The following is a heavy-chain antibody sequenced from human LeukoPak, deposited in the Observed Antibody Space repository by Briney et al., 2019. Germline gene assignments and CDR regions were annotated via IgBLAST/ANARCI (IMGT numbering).Heavy chain of an antibody. CDR1: GFTFSSYS. V-gene: IGHV3-21*01. Sequence: GGSPRLSCAASGFTFSSYSMNWVRQAPGKGLEWVSSISSSSSYIYYADSVKGRFTISRDNAKNSLYLQMNSLRAEDTAVYYCARDGEAAAADYWGQGTLVTVSS. CDR2: ISSSSSYI. D-gene: IGHD6-13*01. CDR3: ARDGEAAAADY. J-gene: IGHJ4*02.